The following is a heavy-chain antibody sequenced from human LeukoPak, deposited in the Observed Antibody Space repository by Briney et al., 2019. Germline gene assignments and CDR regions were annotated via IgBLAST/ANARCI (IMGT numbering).Heavy chain of an antibody. CDR2: ISGSGGST. D-gene: IGHD1-26*01. J-gene: IGHJ4*02. CDR1: GFTFSSYA. Sequence: GGSLRLCCTASGFTFSSYAMSWVRQAPGKGLEWVSAISGSGGSTYYADSVKGRFTISRDNSKNTLYLQMNSLRAEDTAVYYCAKGSWWELQAVFDYWGQGTLVTVSS. CDR3: AKGSWWELQAVFDY. V-gene: IGHV3-23*01.